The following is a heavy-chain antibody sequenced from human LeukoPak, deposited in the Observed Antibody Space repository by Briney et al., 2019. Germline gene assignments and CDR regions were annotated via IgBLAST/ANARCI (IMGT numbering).Heavy chain of an antibody. V-gene: IGHV3-7*01. J-gene: IGHJ5*02. Sequence: PGGSLRLSCAASGFTLSSYWMSWVRQAPGKGLEWVANIKQDGSEKYYVDSVKGRFTISRDNAKNSLYLQMNNLRAEDTAVYYCSRAKEFGPWGQGTLVTVSS. CDR3: SRAKEFGP. CDR1: GFTLSSYW. CDR2: IKQDGSEK.